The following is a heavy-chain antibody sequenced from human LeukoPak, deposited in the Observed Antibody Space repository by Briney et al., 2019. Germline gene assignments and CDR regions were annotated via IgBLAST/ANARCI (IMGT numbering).Heavy chain of an antibody. D-gene: IGHD5-18*01. CDR2: IYHSGST. J-gene: IGHJ4*02. CDR3: ARANTAMVSLDY. CDR1: GYSISSGYY. Sequence: MASETLSLTCAVSGYSISSGYYWGWIRQPPGKGLEWIGSIYHSGSTYYNPSLKSRVTISVDTSKNQFSLKLSSVTAADTAVYYCARANTAMVSLDYWGQGTLVTVSS. V-gene: IGHV4-38-2*01.